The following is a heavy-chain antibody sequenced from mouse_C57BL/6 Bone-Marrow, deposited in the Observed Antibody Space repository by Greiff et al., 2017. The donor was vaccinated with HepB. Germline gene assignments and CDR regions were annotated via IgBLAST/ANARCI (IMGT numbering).Heavy chain of an antibody. V-gene: IGHV5-9-1*02. J-gene: IGHJ1*03. CDR3: TRDLTYDGYWYFDV. CDR2: ISSGGDYI. Sequence: LKESGEGLVKPGGSLKLSCAASGFTFSSYAMSWVRQTPEKRLEWVAYISSGGDYIYYADTVKGRFTISRDNARNTLYLQMSSLKSEDTAMYYCTRDLTYDGYWYFDVWGTGTTVTVSS. CDR1: GFTFSSYA. D-gene: IGHD2-3*01.